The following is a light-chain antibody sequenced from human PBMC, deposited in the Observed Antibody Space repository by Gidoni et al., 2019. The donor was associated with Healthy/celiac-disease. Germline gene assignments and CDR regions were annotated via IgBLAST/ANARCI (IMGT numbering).Light chain of an antibody. CDR1: SSNIGSNY. Sequence: QSVLTPPPSASGTPGQRVTISCSGSSSNIGSNYVYWYQQLPGTAPKLLIYRNNQRPSGVPHRFSGSKSGTSASLAISGLRSEDEADYYCAAWDDSLSGRVFGGGTKLTVL. CDR2: RNN. CDR3: AAWDDSLSGRV. J-gene: IGLJ3*02. V-gene: IGLV1-47*01.